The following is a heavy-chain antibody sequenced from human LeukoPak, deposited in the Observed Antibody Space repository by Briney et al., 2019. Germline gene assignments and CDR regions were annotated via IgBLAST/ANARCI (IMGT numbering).Heavy chain of an antibody. J-gene: IGHJ4*02. Sequence: GGSLRLSCAASGFTVSSNYMSWVRQAPGKGLEWVSAISGSGGSTYYADSVKGRFTISRDNSKNTLYLQMNSLRAEDTAVYYCAKDSYDFWIPFDYWGQGTLVTVSS. D-gene: IGHD3-3*01. CDR2: ISGSGGST. CDR1: GFTVSSNY. CDR3: AKDSYDFWIPFDY. V-gene: IGHV3-23*01.